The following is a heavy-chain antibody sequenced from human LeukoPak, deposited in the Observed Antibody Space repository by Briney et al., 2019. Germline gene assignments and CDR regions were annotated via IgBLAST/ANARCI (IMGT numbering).Heavy chain of an antibody. Sequence: GGSLRLSCAASGFTFSSYAMSWVRQAPGKGLEWVSAISGSGGSTYYADSVKGRFTISRDNSKNTLYLQMNSLRAEDTAVYYCAKDYHIAAAGSGPEDYWGQGTLVTVSS. V-gene: IGHV3-23*01. CDR3: AKDYHIAAAGSGPEDY. CDR2: ISGSGGST. J-gene: IGHJ4*02. D-gene: IGHD6-13*01. CDR1: GFTFSSYA.